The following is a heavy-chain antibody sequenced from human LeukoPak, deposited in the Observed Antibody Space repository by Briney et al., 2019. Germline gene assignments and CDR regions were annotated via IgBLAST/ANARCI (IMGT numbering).Heavy chain of an antibody. J-gene: IGHJ4*02. V-gene: IGHV3-23*01. CDR2: ISGSGGST. CDR1: GFTFSNYA. Sequence: GGSLRLSCAASGFTFSNYAMSWARQAPGKGLEWVSGISGSGGSTYYADSVKGRFTISRDNSKNTLYLQMNSLRAEDTAVYFCAKGARYCSGGSCFDEYYFDYWGQGTLVTASS. D-gene: IGHD2-15*01. CDR3: AKGARYCSGGSCFDEYYFDY.